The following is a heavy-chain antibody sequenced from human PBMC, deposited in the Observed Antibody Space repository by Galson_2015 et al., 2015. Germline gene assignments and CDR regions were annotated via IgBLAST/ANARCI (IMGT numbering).Heavy chain of an antibody. D-gene: IGHD6-6*01. Sequence: SVKVSCKASGYTFTSYGINWVRQAPGQGLEWMGWISAYSGHSNSAQKLQDRVTMTTDTSTSTAYMELRSLRSDDTAVYYCARVVAARYYYYNYMDVWGKGTAVTVSS. V-gene: IGHV1-18*01. CDR3: ARVVAARYYYYNYMDV. CDR1: GYTFTSYG. CDR2: ISAYSGHS. J-gene: IGHJ6*03.